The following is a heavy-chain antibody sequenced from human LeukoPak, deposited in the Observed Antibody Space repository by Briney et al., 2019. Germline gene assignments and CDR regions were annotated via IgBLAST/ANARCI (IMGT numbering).Heavy chain of an antibody. CDR2: INSDGTST. Sequence: GGSLRLSCAASGFTFSSYWMHWVRQAPGKGLVWVARINSDGTSTTYADSVKGRFTISRDNAKNTLHLQMNSLRVEDTAVYYCARGDPSWGVVVISEAHYWGQGTLVTVSS. CDR1: GFTFSSYW. D-gene: IGHD3-22*01. J-gene: IGHJ4*02. CDR3: ARGDPSWGVVVISEAHY. V-gene: IGHV3-74*01.